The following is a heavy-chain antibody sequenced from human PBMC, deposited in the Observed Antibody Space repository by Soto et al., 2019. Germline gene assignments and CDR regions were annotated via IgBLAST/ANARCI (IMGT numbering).Heavy chain of an antibody. V-gene: IGHV1-69*01. D-gene: IGHD2-15*01. CDR1: GGCFSSYA. J-gene: IGHJ4*02. Sequence: QVQLVQSGAEVKKPGSSVKVSCKASGGCFSSYAISWVRQSPGQGLEWMGGIIPIFGTANYAQKFQGRVRITADESTSTAYMELSSLRSEDTDVYYCVTYCSGGRCYFQDYWGQGTLVTVS. CDR2: IIPIFGTA. CDR3: VTYCSGGRCYFQDY.